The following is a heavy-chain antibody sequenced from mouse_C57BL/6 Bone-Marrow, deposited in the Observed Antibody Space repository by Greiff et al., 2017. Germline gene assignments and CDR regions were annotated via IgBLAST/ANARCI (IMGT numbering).Heavy chain of an antibody. D-gene: IGHD2-2*01. CDR1: GFSLTSYG. CDR2: IWRGGST. CDR3: AKAHLYYGYGVPAY. V-gene: IGHV2-5*01. Sequence: VKLMESGPGLVQPSQSLSITCTVSGFSLTSYGVHWVRQSPGKGLEWLGVIWRGGSTDYNAAFMSRLSITKDNSKSQVFFKMNSLQADDTAIYYCAKAHLYYGYGVPAYWGQGTLVTVSA. J-gene: IGHJ3*01.